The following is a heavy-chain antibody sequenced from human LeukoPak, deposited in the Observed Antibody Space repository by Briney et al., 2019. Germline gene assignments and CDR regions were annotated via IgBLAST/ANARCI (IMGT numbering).Heavy chain of an antibody. J-gene: IGHJ4*02. CDR3: ARDLDDFWSGYYTPDY. CDR2: ISYDGSNK. Sequence: GGSLRLSCAASGYTFSSYAMHWVRQAPGKGLEWVAVISYDGSNKYYADSVKGRFTISRDNSKNTLYLQMNSLRAEDTAVYYCARDLDDFWSGYYTPDYWGQGTLVTVSS. D-gene: IGHD3-3*01. V-gene: IGHV3-30*04. CDR1: GYTFSSYA.